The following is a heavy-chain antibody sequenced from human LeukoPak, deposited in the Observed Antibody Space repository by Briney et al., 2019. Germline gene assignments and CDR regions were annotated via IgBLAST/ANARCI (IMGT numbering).Heavy chain of an antibody. CDR2: TSSSSSYI. CDR1: GFTFSSYS. V-gene: IGHV3-21*01. CDR3: ARGLGYYYYMDV. Sequence: GSLRLSCAASGFTFSSYSVNWVRQAPGKGLEWVSSTSSSSSYIYYADSVKGRFTISRDNAKNSLYLQMNSLRAEDTAVYYCARGLGYYYYMDVWGKGTTVTVSS. J-gene: IGHJ6*03.